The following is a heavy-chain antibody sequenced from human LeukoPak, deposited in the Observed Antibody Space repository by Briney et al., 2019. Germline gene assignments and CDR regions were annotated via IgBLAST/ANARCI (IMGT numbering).Heavy chain of an antibody. Sequence: SETLSLTCTVSGASISTGDAYWSWIRQPPGKGMEWIGYNYYSGSTYYNPSLKSRVTISVDTSKNQFSLKLSSVTAADTAVYYCARGVQLWPYLYYFDYWGQGTLVTVSS. D-gene: IGHD5-18*01. CDR2: NYYSGST. CDR1: GASISTGDAY. J-gene: IGHJ4*02. CDR3: ARGVQLWPYLYYFDY. V-gene: IGHV4-30-4*01.